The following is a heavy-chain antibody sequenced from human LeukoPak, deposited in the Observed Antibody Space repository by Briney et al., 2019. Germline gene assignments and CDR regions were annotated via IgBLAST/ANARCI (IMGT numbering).Heavy chain of an antibody. D-gene: IGHD3-22*01. CDR1: GFTFDDYA. CDR3: AKGDAYYYDSSGLDY. J-gene: IGHJ4*02. V-gene: IGHV3-9*01. CDR2: ISWNSGSI. Sequence: GGSLRLSCAASGFTFDDYAMHWVRQAPGKGLEWVSGISWNSGSIGYADSVKGRFTISRDNAKNSLYLQMNSLRAEGTALYYCAKGDAYYYDSSGLDYWGQGTLVTVSS.